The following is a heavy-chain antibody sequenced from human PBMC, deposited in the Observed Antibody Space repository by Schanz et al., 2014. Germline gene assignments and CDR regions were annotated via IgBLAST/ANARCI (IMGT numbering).Heavy chain of an antibody. J-gene: IGHJ4*02. V-gene: IGHV1-46*03. Sequence: QVQLVQSGAEVKKPGASVKVSCEASGYTFTSYYIHWFRQAPGQGLEWMGKINPSSGTTRIAQNCQGRLTVTRDTSTSTVNMELSSLRSEDTAVYYCARGGFFDSTSFDSWGQGTLGTVSS. CDR1: GYTFTSYY. D-gene: IGHD2-2*01. CDR2: INPSSGTT. CDR3: ARGGFFDSTSFDS.